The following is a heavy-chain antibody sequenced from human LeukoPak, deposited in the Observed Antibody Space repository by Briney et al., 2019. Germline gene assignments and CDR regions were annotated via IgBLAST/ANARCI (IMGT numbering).Heavy chain of an antibody. CDR3: ARVYDSSGPVDY. D-gene: IGHD3-22*01. J-gene: IGHJ4*02. V-gene: IGHV3-21*01. Sequence: GGSLRLSCAASGFTFSSYSMNWVRQAPGKGLEWVSSISSSSSYIYYADSVKGRFTISRDNAKNSLCLQMNSLRAEDTAVYYCARVYDSSGPVDYWGQGTLVTVSS. CDR2: ISSSSSYI. CDR1: GFTFSSYS.